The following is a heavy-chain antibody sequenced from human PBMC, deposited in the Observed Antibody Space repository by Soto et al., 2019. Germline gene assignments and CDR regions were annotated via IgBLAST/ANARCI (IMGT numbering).Heavy chain of an antibody. V-gene: IGHV3-53*02. J-gene: IGHJ4*02. Sequence: EVQLVETGGGLIQPGGSLRLSCAASGFTVSSNYMSWVRQAPGKGLEWVSVIYSGGSTYYADSVKGRFTISRDNSKNTLYLQMNSLRAEDTAVYYCAREERIFGVVIIPSSFDYWGQGTLVTVSS. D-gene: IGHD3-3*01. CDR1: GFTVSSNY. CDR3: AREERIFGVVIIPSSFDY. CDR2: IYSGGST.